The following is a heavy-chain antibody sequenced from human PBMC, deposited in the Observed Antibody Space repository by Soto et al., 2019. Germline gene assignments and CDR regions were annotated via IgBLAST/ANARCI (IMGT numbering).Heavy chain of an antibody. J-gene: IGHJ6*02. CDR1: GLTFSAYA. CDR2: ISSRSDPL. Sequence: GGSLRLSCGGSGLTFSAYAMNWVRQAPGKGLEWVSYISSRSDPLYYADSVKGRFTISRDNTKNSVYLQVNNLRDEDTAVYYCARDWDIVILSVPIPNYNYGMDVWGQGTTVTVSS. D-gene: IGHD2-15*01. V-gene: IGHV3-48*02. CDR3: ARDWDIVILSVPIPNYNYGMDV.